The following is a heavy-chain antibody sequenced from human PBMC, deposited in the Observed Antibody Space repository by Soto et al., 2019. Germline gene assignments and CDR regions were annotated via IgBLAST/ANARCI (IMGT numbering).Heavy chain of an antibody. Sequence: GGSLRLSCAASGFTFSSYAMHWVRQAPGKGLEWVAVISYDGSNKYYADSVKGRFTISRDNSKNTLYLQMNSLRADDTAVYYCASLLFFSEYHHYLLYF. CDR2: ISYDGSNK. CDR1: GFTFSSYA. CDR3: ASLLFFSEYHHYLLYF. J-gene: IGHJ1*01. V-gene: IGHV3-30-3*01. D-gene: IGHD2-2*01.